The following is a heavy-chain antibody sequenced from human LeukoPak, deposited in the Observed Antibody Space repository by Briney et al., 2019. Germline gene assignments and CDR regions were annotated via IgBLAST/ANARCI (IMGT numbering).Heavy chain of an antibody. J-gene: IGHJ4*02. CDR3: ASDSSSRGY. V-gene: IGHV3-48*01. Sequence: GGSLRLSCAASGFTFSSYEMNWVRQAPGKGLEWVSYISSSSSTIYYADSVKGRFTISRDNAKNSLYLQMNSLRAEDTAVYYCASDSSSRGYWGQGTLVTVSS. D-gene: IGHD6-6*01. CDR1: GFTFSSYE. CDR2: ISSSSSTI.